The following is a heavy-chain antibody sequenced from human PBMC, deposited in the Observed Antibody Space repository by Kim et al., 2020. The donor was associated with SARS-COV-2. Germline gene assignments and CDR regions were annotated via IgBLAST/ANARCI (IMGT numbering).Heavy chain of an antibody. CDR3: ARDRAPNIVVVVAATPFDI. CDR2: IIPILGIA. J-gene: IGHJ3*02. V-gene: IGHV1-69*04. CDR1: GGTFSSYD. D-gene: IGHD2-15*01. Sequence: SVKVSCKASGGTFSSYDISWVRQAPGQGLEWMGRIIPILGIANYAQKFQGRVTITADKSTSTAYMELSSLRSEDTAVYYCARDRAPNIVVVVAATPFDIWGQGTMVTVSS.